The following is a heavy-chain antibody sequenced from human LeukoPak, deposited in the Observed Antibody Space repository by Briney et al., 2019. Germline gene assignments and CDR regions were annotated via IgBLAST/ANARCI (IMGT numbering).Heavy chain of an antibody. V-gene: IGHV1-69*13. Sequence: SVKVSCKASGGTFSSHAISWVRQAPGQGLEWMGGIIPIFGTANYAQKFQGRVTITADESTSTAYMELSSLRSEDTAVYYCASIVERRYENYYFDYWGQGTLVTVSS. CDR2: IIPIFGTA. J-gene: IGHJ4*02. CDR3: ASIVERRYENYYFDY. D-gene: IGHD1-1*01. CDR1: GGTFSSHA.